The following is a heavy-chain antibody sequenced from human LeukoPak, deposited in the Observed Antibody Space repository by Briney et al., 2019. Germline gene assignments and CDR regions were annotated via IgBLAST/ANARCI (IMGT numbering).Heavy chain of an antibody. D-gene: IGHD6-13*01. V-gene: IGHV3-21*01. CDR3: ARDKYPPGYSSSWYSTRRDAFDI. CDR2: ISSSSSYI. Sequence: GGSLRLSCAASGFTFSSYSMNWVRQAPGKGLERVSSISSSSSYIYYADSVKGRFTISRDNAKNSLYLQMNSLRAEDTAVYYCARDKYPPGYSSSWYSTRRDAFDIWGQGTMVTVSS. CDR1: GFTFSSYS. J-gene: IGHJ3*02.